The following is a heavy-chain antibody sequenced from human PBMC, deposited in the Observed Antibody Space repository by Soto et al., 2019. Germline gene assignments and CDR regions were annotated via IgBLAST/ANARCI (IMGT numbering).Heavy chain of an antibody. CDR3: ARVPPMNIGRAFDI. Sequence: SETLSLTCPVSGSSIRSGDYFWSWIRQPPGKGLEWIGYDHYTGSTYYNPSLKSRVTISVDTSKNQFSLKVNSVTAADTAVYYCARVPPMNIGRAFDIWGQGTVVTVSS. CDR1: GSSIRSGDYF. D-gene: IGHD3-16*02. V-gene: IGHV4-30-4*01. J-gene: IGHJ3*02. CDR2: DHYTGST.